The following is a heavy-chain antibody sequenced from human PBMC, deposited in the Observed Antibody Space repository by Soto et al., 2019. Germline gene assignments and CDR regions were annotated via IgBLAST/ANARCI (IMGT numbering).Heavy chain of an antibody. CDR2: IIPIFGTA. V-gene: IGHV1-69*05. CDR3: AREIGRGPAAIPFDY. D-gene: IGHD2-2*02. J-gene: IGHJ4*02. Sequence: GASVKVSCKASGGTFSSYAISWVRQAPGQGLEWMGGIIPIFGTANYAQKFQGWVTMTRDTSISTAYMELSRLRSDDTAVYYCAREIGRGPAAIPFDYWGQGTLVTVS. CDR1: GGTFSSYA.